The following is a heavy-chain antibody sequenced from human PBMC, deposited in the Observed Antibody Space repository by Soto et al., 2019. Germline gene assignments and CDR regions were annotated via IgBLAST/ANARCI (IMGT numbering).Heavy chain of an antibody. V-gene: IGHV5-51*01. CDR2: IYPGDSDT. J-gene: IGHJ6*02. CDR1: GYSFTSYW. Sequence: GESLKISCKVSGYSFTSYWIGWVRQMPGKGLEWMGIIYPGDSDTRYSPSFQGQVTISADKSISTAYLQWSSLKASDTAMYYCARQAAVDTVHYYYCCMDVWGQGTTVTVSS. D-gene: IGHD6-13*01. CDR3: ARQAAVDTVHYYYCCMDV.